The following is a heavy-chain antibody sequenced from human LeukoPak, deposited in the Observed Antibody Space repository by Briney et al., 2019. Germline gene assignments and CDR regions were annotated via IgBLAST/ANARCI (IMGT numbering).Heavy chain of an antibody. D-gene: IGHD2-2*01. J-gene: IGHJ5*02. CDR1: GDSIRSSNW. V-gene: IGHV4-4*02. Sequence: SGTLSPTRAVSGDSIRSSNWWSWVRQPPGKGLEWIGEISHSGSTNYNPSLKRRVTISIDKSKNQFSLTLSAVTAADTAVYYCARAIVVVPATDRYWLDPWGRGTLVTVSS. CDR2: ISHSGST. CDR3: ARAIVVVPATDRYWLDP.